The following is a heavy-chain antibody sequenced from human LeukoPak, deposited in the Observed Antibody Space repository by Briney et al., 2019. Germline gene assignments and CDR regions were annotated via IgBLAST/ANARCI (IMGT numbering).Heavy chain of an antibody. CDR1: GGSISSYY. J-gene: IGHJ5*02. CDR2: IYYSGST. CDR3: ARGAGPPWFDP. D-gene: IGHD6-19*01. V-gene: IGHV4-59*08. Sequence: PSETLSLTCTVSGGSISSYYWSWIRQPPGKGLEWIGYIYYSGSTNYNPSLKSRVTISVDTSRNQFSMNLNSVTAADTGVYYCARGAGPPWFDPWGQGTLVTVSS.